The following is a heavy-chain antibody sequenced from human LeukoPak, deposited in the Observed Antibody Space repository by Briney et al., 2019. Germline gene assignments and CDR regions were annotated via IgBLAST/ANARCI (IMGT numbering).Heavy chain of an antibody. CDR2: ISGSGGST. J-gene: IGHJ5*02. CDR1: GFTFSSYA. D-gene: IGHD3-3*01. V-gene: IGHV3-23*01. CDR3: AKHYRDYDSWSGYQYNWFDP. Sequence: PGGSLRLSCAASGFTFSSYAMSWVRQAPGKGLEWVSAISGSGGSTYYADSVKGRFTIPRDNSKNTLYLQMNSLRAEDTAVYYCAKHYRDYDSWSGYQYNWFDPWGQGTLVTVSS.